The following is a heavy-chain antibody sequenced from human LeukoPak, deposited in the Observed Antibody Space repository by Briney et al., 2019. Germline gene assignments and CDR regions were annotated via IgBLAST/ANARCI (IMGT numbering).Heavy chain of an antibody. CDR3: AKPYDILTGYTNWFDP. D-gene: IGHD3-9*01. CDR2: IRYDGSNK. J-gene: IGHJ5*02. CDR1: GFNFSSYG. Sequence: GGSLRLSCAASGFNFSSYGIYWVRQAPGMGLEWVSFIRYDGSNKYYADSVKGRFTISRDNSKNTLYLQMNSLRAEDTAVYYCAKPYDILTGYTNWFDPWGQGTLVTVSS. V-gene: IGHV3-30*02.